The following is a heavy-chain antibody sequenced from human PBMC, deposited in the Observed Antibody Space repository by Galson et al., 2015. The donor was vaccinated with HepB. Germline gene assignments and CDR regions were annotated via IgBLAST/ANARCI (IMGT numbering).Heavy chain of an antibody. J-gene: IGHJ3*02. CDR1: GFTFSNAW. V-gene: IGHV3-15*01. CDR3: TTDCHRCIQWNDAFDI. Sequence: SLRLSCAGSGFTFSNAWMTWVRQAPGKGLEWVGRVKSKTDGGTTDYAEPVKGRFTISRDDSKNTLYLQINSLRTEDTAVYYCTTDCHRCIQWNDAFDIWGQGTMVTVSS. CDR2: VKSKTDGGTT. D-gene: IGHD2-8*01.